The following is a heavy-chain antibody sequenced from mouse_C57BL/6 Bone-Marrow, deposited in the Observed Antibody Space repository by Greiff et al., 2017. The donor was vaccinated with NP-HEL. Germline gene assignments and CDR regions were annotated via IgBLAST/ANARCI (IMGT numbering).Heavy chain of an antibody. J-gene: IGHJ1*03. V-gene: IGHV1-81*01. CDR2: IYPRSGNT. CDR1: GYTFTSYG. Sequence: QVQLQQSGAELARPGASVKLSCKASGYTFTSYGISWVKQRTGQGLEWIGEIYPRSGNTYYNEKFKGKATLTADKSSSTAYMELRSLTSEDSAVYFCASRGPYYYGSSPYWYFDVWGTGTTVTVSS. D-gene: IGHD1-1*01. CDR3: ASRGPYYYGSSPYWYFDV.